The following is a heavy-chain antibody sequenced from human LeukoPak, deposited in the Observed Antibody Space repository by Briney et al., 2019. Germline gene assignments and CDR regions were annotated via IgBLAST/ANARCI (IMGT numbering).Heavy chain of an antibody. Sequence: SETLSLTCAVSGYSISSGYYCGWIRQPPGKGLEWIGSIYHSGSTYYNPSLKSRVTISVDTSKNQFSLKLSSVTAADTAVYYCARHPYDFWSGYKPFDPWGQGTLVTVSS. CDR3: ARHPYDFWSGYKPFDP. V-gene: IGHV4-38-2*01. CDR2: IYHSGST. D-gene: IGHD3-3*01. J-gene: IGHJ5*02. CDR1: GYSISSGYY.